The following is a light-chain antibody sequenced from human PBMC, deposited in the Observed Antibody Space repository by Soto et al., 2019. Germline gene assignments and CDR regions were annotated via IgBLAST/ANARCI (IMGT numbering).Light chain of an antibody. CDR1: SSNFGAGFD. CDR2: DNS. V-gene: IGLV1-40*01. J-gene: IGLJ2*01. Sequence: QSVLTQPPSVSGAPGQRVTISCTGSSSNFGAGFDVHWYQHLPGTAPKLLIYDNSARPSGVPDRFSGSRSGASASLAITGLQAEDEGDYYCQSYDSSLSAVVFGGGTKLTVL. CDR3: QSYDSSLSAVV.